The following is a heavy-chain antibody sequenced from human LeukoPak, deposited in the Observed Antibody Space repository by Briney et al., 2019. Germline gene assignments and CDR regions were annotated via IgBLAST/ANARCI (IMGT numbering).Heavy chain of an antibody. CDR2: ISYDGSNT. CDR1: GFTFSSYA. Sequence: GGSLRLSCAASGFTFSSYAMHWVRQAPGKGLEWVAVISYDGSNTYYADSVKGRFTISRDNSKNTLYLQMNSLRAEDTAVYYCARGGQNAFDIWGQGTMVTVSS. V-gene: IGHV3-30*04. CDR3: ARGGQNAFDI. J-gene: IGHJ3*02.